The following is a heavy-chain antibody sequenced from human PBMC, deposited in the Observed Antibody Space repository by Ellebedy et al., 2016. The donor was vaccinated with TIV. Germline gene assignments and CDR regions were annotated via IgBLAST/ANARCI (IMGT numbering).Heavy chain of an antibody. CDR2: ISSSSSTI. D-gene: IGHD6-6*01. CDR3: QLLSIAARLWAFDY. Sequence: PGGSLRLSCAASGFTFSSYSMNWVRQAPGKGLEWVSYISSSSSTIYYADSVKGRFTISRDNAKNSLYLQMNSLRAEDTAVYYCQLLSIAARLWAFDYWGQGTLVTVSS. J-gene: IGHJ4*02. CDR1: GFTFSSYS. V-gene: IGHV3-48*01.